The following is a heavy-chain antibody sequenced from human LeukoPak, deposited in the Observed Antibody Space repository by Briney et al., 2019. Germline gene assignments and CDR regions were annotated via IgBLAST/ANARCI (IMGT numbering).Heavy chain of an antibody. CDR2: IIPIFGTA. V-gene: IGHV1-69*01. CDR1: GGTFISYA. J-gene: IGHJ4*02. CDR3: ARDRLSGGVMPDDY. Sequence: SVKVSCKASGGTFISYAISWVRQAPGQGLEWMGGIIPIFGTANYAQKFQGRVTITADESTSTAYMELSSLRSEDTAVYYCARDRLSGGVMPDDYWGQGTLVTVSS. D-gene: IGHD3-16*01.